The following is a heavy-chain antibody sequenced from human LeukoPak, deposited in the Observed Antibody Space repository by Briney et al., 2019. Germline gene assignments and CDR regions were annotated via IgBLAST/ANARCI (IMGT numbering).Heavy chain of an antibody. D-gene: IGHD3-3*01. CDR1: GFTFSSYG. V-gene: IGHV3-33*01. J-gene: IGHJ4*02. CDR3: ARAAETYYDFWSGYIGY. Sequence: GGSLRLSCAASGFTFSSYGMHWVRQAPGKGLEWVAVIWYDGSNKYYADSVKGRFTISRDNSKNTLYLQMNSLRAEDTAAYYCARAAETYYDFWSGYIGYWGQGTLVTVSS. CDR2: IWYDGSNK.